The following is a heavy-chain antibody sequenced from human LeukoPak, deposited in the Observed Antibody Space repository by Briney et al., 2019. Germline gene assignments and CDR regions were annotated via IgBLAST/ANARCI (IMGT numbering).Heavy chain of an antibody. CDR3: ARTNTAMVRSFDY. Sequence: ASVKVSCKASGYTFTSYDINWVRQATGQGLEWMGWMNPNSGNTGYAQKFQGRVTITRNTSISTAYMELSSLRSEDTAVYYCARTNTAMVRSFDYWGQGTLVTVSS. CDR2: MNPNSGNT. CDR1: GYTFTSYD. V-gene: IGHV1-8*03. D-gene: IGHD5-18*01. J-gene: IGHJ4*02.